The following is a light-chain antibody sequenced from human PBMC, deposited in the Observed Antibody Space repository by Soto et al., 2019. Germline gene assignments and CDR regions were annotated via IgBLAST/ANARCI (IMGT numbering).Light chain of an antibody. Sequence: EIVMTQSPATLTVSPGERATLSCRASQSAGTNLAWYQQKPGQAPRLLIHGAFTRATGIPARFSGSGSGTEFTLTISSLQSEDFAVFYCQQYNQWPINFGQGTRLEIK. V-gene: IGKV3-15*01. CDR3: QQYNQWPIN. CDR1: QSAGTN. CDR2: GAF. J-gene: IGKJ5*01.